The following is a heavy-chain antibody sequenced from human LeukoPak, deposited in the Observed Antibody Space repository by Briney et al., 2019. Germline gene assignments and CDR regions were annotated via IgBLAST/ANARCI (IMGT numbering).Heavy chain of an antibody. D-gene: IGHD4-17*01. J-gene: IGHJ4*02. V-gene: IGHV1-2*04. CDR2: INPNSGGT. Sequence: GASVKVSCKASGYTFTGYYMHWVRQAPGQGLEWMGWINPNSGGTNYAQKFQGWVTMTRDTSISTAYMELSRLRSDDTAVYYCAREMTTVTYGLDYWGQGTLVTVSS. CDR1: GYTFTGYY. CDR3: AREMTTVTYGLDY.